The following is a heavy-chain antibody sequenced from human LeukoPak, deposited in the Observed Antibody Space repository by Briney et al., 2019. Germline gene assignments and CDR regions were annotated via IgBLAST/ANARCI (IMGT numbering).Heavy chain of an antibody. CDR1: GFTFSSYE. CDR2: ISSSGSTI. Sequence: GGSLRLSCAASGFTFSSYEMNWVRQAPGKGLEWVSYISSSGSTIYYADSVKGRFTISKDNAKNSLYQQMNTLRAEDTAVYYCAELGITMIGGVWGKGTTVTISS. V-gene: IGHV3-48*03. CDR3: AELGITMIGGV. J-gene: IGHJ6*04. D-gene: IGHD3-10*02.